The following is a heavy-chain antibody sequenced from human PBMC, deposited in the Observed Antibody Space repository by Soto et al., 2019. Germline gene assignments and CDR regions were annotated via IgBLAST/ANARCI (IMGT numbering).Heavy chain of an antibody. V-gene: IGHV3-21*01. Sequence: GGSLRPSCAASGLTFSRYSMNWVRQAPGKGLEWVSSISSTTNYIYYADSMKGRFTVSRDNAKNSVYLEMNSLSADDTAVYYCARESEDLTSNFDYWGQGTLVTVSS. CDR1: GLTFSRYS. CDR2: ISSTTNYI. J-gene: IGHJ4*02. CDR3: ARESEDLTSNFDY.